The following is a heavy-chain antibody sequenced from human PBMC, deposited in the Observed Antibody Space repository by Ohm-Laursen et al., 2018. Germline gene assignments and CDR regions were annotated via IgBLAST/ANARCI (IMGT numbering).Heavy chain of an antibody. V-gene: IGHV4-38-2*01. J-gene: IGHJ5*02. CDR3: ARGLWWFDP. Sequence: TLSLTCAVSGYSISSDYFWGWIRQPPGKGLEWIGTIYHSGSTYYNPSLKNRVTISVDTSKTQFSLKLISVTAADTALYYCARGLWWFDPWGQGTLVTVSS. CDR1: GYSISSDYF. CDR2: IYHSGST.